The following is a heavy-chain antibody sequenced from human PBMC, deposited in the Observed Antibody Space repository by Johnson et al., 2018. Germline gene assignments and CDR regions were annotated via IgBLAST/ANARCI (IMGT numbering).Heavy chain of an antibody. J-gene: IGHJ1*01. V-gene: IGHV3-30*03. Sequence: QVQLVQSGGGVVQPGRSLRLSCAASGFTFSSYGLHWVRQAPGQGLEWVAVISYAGSNKFYAASVKGRFTISRDTSKKTVYLQMHTLKIEDTAGFYCARAQGGGSVAEYFQHWGQGTLVTVSS. CDR3: ARAQGGGSVAEYFQH. D-gene: IGHD2-15*01. CDR2: ISYAGSNK. CDR1: GFTFSSYG.